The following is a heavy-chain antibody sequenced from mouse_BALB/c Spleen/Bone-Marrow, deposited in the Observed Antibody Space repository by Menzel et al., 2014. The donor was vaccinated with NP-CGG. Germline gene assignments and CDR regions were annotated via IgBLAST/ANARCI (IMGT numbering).Heavy chain of an antibody. CDR1: GYSFTDYN. D-gene: IGHD1-1*01. Sequence: VQLKESGPELVKPGASVKVSCKASGYSFTDYNMYWVKQSHGKSLEWIGYIDPYNGGTSYNQKFKGKATLTVDKSSSTAFMHLSSLTPEDSAVYYCARCPPIYGSRYPAWFAYWGQGTLVTVSA. V-gene: IGHV1S135*01. J-gene: IGHJ3*01. CDR2: IDPYNGGT. CDR3: ARCPPIYGSRYPAWFAY.